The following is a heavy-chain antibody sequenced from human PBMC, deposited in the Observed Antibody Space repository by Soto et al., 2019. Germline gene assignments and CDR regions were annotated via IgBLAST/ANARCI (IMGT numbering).Heavy chain of an antibody. CDR1: GGTFSSYA. CDR3: ARVRTEGVPNRYNYYGMDV. Sequence: ASVKVSCKASGGTFSSYAISWVRQAPGQGLEWMGGIIPIFGTANYAQKFQGRVTITADESTSTAYMELSSLRSEDTAVYYCARVRTEGVPNRYNYYGMDVWGQGTTVTVSS. CDR2: IIPIFGTA. J-gene: IGHJ6*02. V-gene: IGHV1-69*13.